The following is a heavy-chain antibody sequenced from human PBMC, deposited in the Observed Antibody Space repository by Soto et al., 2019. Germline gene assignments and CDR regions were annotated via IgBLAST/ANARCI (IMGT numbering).Heavy chain of an antibody. V-gene: IGHV1-3*01. CDR3: ARQGGAGGFDY. D-gene: IGHD2-8*02. CDR2: INAGNGNT. J-gene: IGHJ4*02. Sequence: QVQLVQSGAEVKKPGASVKVSCEASGYTFTSYAMHWVRQAPGQRLEWMGWINAGNGNTKYSQKFQGRVTITRDTSASTAYMELSSLRSEDTAVYYCARQGGAGGFDYWGQGTLVTVSS. CDR1: GYTFTSYA.